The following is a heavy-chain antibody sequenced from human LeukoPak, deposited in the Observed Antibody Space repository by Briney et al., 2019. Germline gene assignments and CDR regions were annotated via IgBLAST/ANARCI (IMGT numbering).Heavy chain of an antibody. J-gene: IGHJ4*02. CDR1: GGSISSSSYY. D-gene: IGHD6-13*01. V-gene: IGHV4-39*07. CDR3: ARVRIAAAGKVWRYFDY. CDR2: IYYSGST. Sequence: SETLSLTCTVSGGSISSSSYYWGWIRQPPGKGLEWIGSIYYSGSTYYNPSLKSRVTISVDTSKNQFSLKLSSVTAADTAVYYCARVRIAAAGKVWRYFDYWGQGTLVTVSS.